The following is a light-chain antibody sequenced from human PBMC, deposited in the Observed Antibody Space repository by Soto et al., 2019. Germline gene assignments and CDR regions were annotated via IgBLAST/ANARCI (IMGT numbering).Light chain of an antibody. Sequence: DIQMTQSPSAVSASVGDSVTITCRASQGVRTYLAWYQQKPGKAPNLLIFAATTLQSGVTSRFSGSVSGTDFTLTITSVQPEDLASYYCKQADTFPRTFGQGTKLEIK. CDR3: KQADTFPRT. CDR2: AAT. J-gene: IGKJ2*02. V-gene: IGKV1-12*01. CDR1: QGVRTY.